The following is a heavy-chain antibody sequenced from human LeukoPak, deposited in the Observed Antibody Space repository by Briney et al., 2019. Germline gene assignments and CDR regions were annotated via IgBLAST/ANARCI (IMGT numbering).Heavy chain of an antibody. CDR1: GFTFSSYS. CDR2: ISSSSSYI. J-gene: IGHJ3*02. CDR3: ARELLLGDAFDI. V-gene: IGHV3-21*01. Sequence: GGSLRLSCAASGFTFSSYSMNWVRQAPGKGLEWVSSISSSSSYIYYADSVKGRFTISRDNAKNSLYLQMNSLRAEDTAVYYCARELLLGDAFDIWGQGTMVTASS. D-gene: IGHD3-10*01.